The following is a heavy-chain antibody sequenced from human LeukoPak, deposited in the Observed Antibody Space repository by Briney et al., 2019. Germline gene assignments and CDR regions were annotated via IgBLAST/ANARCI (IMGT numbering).Heavy chain of an antibody. CDR3: AKGGSSDWSF. V-gene: IGHV3-11*04. CDR2: ISSSGIAP. D-gene: IGHD6-19*01. J-gene: IGHJ4*02. Sequence: KSGGSLRLSCAASGFTFSDYYMSRIRQAPGKGLEWVSYISSSGIAPYYADSVEGRITISRDNAKNSLLLQMNSLRAEDTAVYYCAKGGSSDWSFGGQGTLVTVSS. CDR1: GFTFSDYY.